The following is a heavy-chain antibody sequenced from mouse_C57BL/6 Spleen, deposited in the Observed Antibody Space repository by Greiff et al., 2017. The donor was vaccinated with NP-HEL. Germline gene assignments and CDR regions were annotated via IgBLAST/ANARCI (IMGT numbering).Heavy chain of an antibody. J-gene: IGHJ1*03. D-gene: IGHD1-1*01. CDR2: ISSGSSTI. CDR1: GFTFSDYG. CDR3: ARENLSTRYFDV. Sequence: DVQLQESGGGLVKPGGSLKLSCAASGFTFSDYGMHWVRQAPEKGLEWVAYISSGSSTIYYADTVKGRFTISRDNAKNTLFLQMTSLRSEDTAMYYCARENLSTRYFDVWGTGTTVTVSS. V-gene: IGHV5-17*01.